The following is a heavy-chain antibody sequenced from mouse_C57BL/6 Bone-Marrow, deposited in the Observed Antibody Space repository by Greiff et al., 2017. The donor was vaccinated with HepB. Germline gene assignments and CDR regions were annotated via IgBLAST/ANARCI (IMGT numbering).Heavy chain of an antibody. V-gene: IGHV1-55*01. Sequence: VQLQQPGAELVKPGASVKMSCKASGYTFTSYWITWVKQRPGQGLEWIGDIYPGSGSTNYNEKFKSKATLTVDTSSSTAYMQLSSLTSEDSAVYDCAREGYFYYYGSSYVDYAMDYWGQGTSVTVSS. J-gene: IGHJ4*01. CDR3: AREGYFYYYGSSYVDYAMDY. CDR1: GYTFTSYW. CDR2: IYPGSGST. D-gene: IGHD1-1*01.